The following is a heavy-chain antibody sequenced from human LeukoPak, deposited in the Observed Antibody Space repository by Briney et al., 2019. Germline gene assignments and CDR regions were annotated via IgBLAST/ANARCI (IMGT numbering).Heavy chain of an antibody. CDR2: IYTSGST. D-gene: IGHD6-25*01. CDR1: GGSISSGSYY. Sequence: SQTLSLTCTVSGGSISSGSYYWSWIRQPAGRGLEWIGRIYTSGSTNYNPSLKSRVTISVDTSKNQFSLKLSSVTAADTAVYYCARGGNLHDAFDIWGQGTMVTVSS. J-gene: IGHJ3*02. V-gene: IGHV4-61*02. CDR3: ARGGNLHDAFDI.